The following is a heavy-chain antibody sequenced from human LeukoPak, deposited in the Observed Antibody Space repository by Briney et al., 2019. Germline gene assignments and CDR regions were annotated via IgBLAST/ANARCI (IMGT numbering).Heavy chain of an antibody. CDR1: GFTFSRFG. Sequence: GRSLRLSCEASGFTFSRFGMHWVRQAPGKGLEWVAVIWYDGSNQDYADSVKGRFTISRGNSKNTLYLQVSSLRAEDTAVYYCARDRWYDGSGYIAAFDYWGQGTLVTVS. V-gene: IGHV3-33*01. CDR3: ARDRWYDGSGYIAAFDY. CDR2: IWYDGSNQ. D-gene: IGHD3-22*01. J-gene: IGHJ4*02.